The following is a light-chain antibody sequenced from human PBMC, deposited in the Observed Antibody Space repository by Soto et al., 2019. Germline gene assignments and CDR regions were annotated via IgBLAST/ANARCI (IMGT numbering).Light chain of an antibody. J-gene: IGKJ1*01. CDR3: QKFSKWPWT. CDR1: ESVGSN. CDR2: DAS. V-gene: IGKV3-15*01. Sequence: EIVMTQSPVTLSVSPGERATLSCRASESVGSNLAWYQQKPGQPPRLLIYDASMRETGVPPRFSGSGSGTEFTLTISNLQSEDFAIYFCQKFSKWPWTFGQGTKVDI.